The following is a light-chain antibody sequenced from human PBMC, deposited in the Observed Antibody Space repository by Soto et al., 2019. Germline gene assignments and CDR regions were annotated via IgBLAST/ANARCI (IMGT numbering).Light chain of an antibody. J-gene: IGKJ1*01. CDR1: QTISTY. CDR2: GAF. Sequence: DIQMTQSPSSLSASVGDRVTITCRASQTISTYLNWYQQKPGKAPKLLIYGAFILQSGVPSRVSGSGSGTDFSLTISNLQHEDFETYYCQQSLNTHRTLGQGTKVDIK. CDR3: QQSLNTHRT. V-gene: IGKV1-39*01.